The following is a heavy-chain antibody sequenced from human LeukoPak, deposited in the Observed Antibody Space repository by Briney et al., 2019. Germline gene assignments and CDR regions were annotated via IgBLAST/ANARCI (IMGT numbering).Heavy chain of an antibody. V-gene: IGHV4-4*07. D-gene: IGHD6-19*01. CDR1: SGSVSSYY. CDR2: IYSSGTT. CDR3: ARGPRSGHHDY. Sequence: SQSLSLTRSLASGSVSSYYWSWIRQPAGKGQGWSGRIYSSGTTNYDPSLKSRVTMSLDTSKNLFSLKLSAVTAADTAVYYCARGPRSGHHDYWGQGILVTVSS. J-gene: IGHJ4*02.